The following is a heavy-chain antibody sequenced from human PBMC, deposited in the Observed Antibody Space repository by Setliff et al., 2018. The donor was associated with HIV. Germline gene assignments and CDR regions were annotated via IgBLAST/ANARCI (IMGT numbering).Heavy chain of an antibody. CDR1: GYSFSRFS. D-gene: IGHD3-10*01. V-gene: IGHV7-4-1*02. Sequence: ASVKVSCKASGYSFSRFSINWVRQAPGQGLEWMGWINTNSWIPTYAQGFTGRFVFSLDTTVRTAYLEISDLRADDTAVYYCARLRAYYGSGLMDVWGEGTTVTVSS. J-gene: IGHJ6*03. CDR3: ARLRAYYGSGLMDV. CDR2: INTNSWIP.